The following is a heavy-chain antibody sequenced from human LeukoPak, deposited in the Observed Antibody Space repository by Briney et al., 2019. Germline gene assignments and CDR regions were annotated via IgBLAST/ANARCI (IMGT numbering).Heavy chain of an antibody. CDR3: ARRYSSGWYHPENYYYYMDV. CDR1: GYSFTSYW. Sequence: GESLKISCKGSGYSFTSYWIGWVRQMPGKGLEWMGIIYPGDSDTRYSPSFQGQVTISADKSISTAYLQWSSLKASDTAMYHCARRYSSGWYHPENYYYYMDVWGKGTTVTVSS. D-gene: IGHD6-19*01. V-gene: IGHV5-51*01. CDR2: IYPGDSDT. J-gene: IGHJ6*03.